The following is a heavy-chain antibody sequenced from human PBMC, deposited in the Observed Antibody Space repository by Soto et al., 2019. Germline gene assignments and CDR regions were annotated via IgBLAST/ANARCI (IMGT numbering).Heavy chain of an antibody. D-gene: IGHD3-22*01. CDR2: IYYSGST. CDR1: GGSISSSSYY. J-gene: IGHJ4*02. CDR3: ARLYYYDSSGYYPLFEY. V-gene: IGHV4-39*01. Sequence: SETLSLTCTVSGGSISSSSYYWGWIRQPPGKGLEWIGSIYYSGSTYYNPSLKSRVTISVDTSKNQFSLKLSSVTAADTAVYYCARLYYYDSSGYYPLFEYWGQGTLVT.